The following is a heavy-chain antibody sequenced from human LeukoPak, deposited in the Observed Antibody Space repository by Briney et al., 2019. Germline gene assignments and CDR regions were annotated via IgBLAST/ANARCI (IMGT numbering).Heavy chain of an antibody. D-gene: IGHD1-26*01. J-gene: IGHJ4*02. V-gene: IGHV4-59*01. CDR2: VHYSGST. Sequence: SETLSLTCTVSGGSISSYYWSWVRQPPGKGLEWIGYVHYSGSTKYNPSLKSRVTISVDTSRDQFSLKLTSVTAADTAVYYCARGRTGSYFAADYWGQGTPVTVSS. CDR3: ARGRTGSYFAADY. CDR1: GGSISSYY.